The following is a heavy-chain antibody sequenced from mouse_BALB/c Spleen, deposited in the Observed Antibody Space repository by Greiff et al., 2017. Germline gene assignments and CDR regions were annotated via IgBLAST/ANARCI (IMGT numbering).Heavy chain of an antibody. CDR3: ARAYYGNYEMDY. Sequence: DVHLVESGGGLVKLGGSLKLSCAASGFTFSSYYMSWVRQTPEKRLELVAAINSNGGSTYYPDTVKGRFTISRDNAKNTLYLQMSSLKSEDTALYYCARAYYGNYEMDYWGQGTSVTVSS. D-gene: IGHD2-10*01. J-gene: IGHJ4*01. V-gene: IGHV5-6-2*01. CDR2: INSNGGST. CDR1: GFTFSSYY.